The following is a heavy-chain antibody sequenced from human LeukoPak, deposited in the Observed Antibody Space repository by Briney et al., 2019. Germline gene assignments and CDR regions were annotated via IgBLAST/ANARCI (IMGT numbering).Heavy chain of an antibody. CDR2: INHSGST. Sequence: RSSETLSLTCAVYGGSFSGYYWSWIRQPPGKGLEWIGEINHSGSTNYNPSLKSRVTISVDTSKNQFSLKLSSVTAADTAVYYCARRPSSGWKYYFDYWGQGTLVTVSS. CDR1: GGSFSGYY. CDR3: ARRPSSGWKYYFDY. J-gene: IGHJ4*02. D-gene: IGHD6-19*01. V-gene: IGHV4-34*01.